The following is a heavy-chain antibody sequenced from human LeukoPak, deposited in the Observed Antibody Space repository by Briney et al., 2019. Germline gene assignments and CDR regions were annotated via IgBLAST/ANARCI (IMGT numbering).Heavy chain of an antibody. CDR2: ISGSGGST. J-gene: IGHJ4*02. D-gene: IGHD2-2*01. CDR3: AKYHIVVPAAIPYYFDY. CDR1: GFTFSSYW. Sequence: GGSLRLSCAASGFTFSSYWMSWVRQAPGKGLEWVSAISGSGGSTYYADSVKGRFTISRDNSKNTLYLQMNSLRAEDTAVYYCAKYHIVVPAAIPYYFDYWGQGTLVTVSS. V-gene: IGHV3-23*01.